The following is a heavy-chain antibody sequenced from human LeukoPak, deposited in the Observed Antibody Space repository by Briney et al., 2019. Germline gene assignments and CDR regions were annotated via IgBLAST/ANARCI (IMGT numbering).Heavy chain of an antibody. J-gene: IGHJ3*02. CDR2: ISYDGSNK. V-gene: IGHV3-30-3*02. CDR1: GFTFSSYA. Sequence: GGSLRLSCAASGFTFSSYAMHWVRQAPGKGLEWVAVISYDGSNKYYADSVKGRFTISRDNSKNTLYLQMNSLRAEDTAVYYCAKSEYYYDSSGYYSGAFDIWGQGTMVTVSS. CDR3: AKSEYYYDSSGYYSGAFDI. D-gene: IGHD3-22*01.